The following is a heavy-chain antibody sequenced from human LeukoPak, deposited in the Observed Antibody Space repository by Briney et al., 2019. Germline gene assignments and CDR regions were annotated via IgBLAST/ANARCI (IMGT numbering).Heavy chain of an antibody. D-gene: IGHD6-19*01. J-gene: IGHJ3*02. CDR3: AKSRVKVAGTGGFDT. Sequence: GGSLRLSCTASGFTFAIYHMSWVRQAPGKGLEWVATIRGDGVYYADPVKGRFTISRDDSKNTVYVQMNSLRAEDTAVYYCAKSRVKVAGTGGFDTWGQGTLVAVSS. CDR2: IRGDGV. V-gene: IGHV3-23*01. CDR1: GFTFAIYH.